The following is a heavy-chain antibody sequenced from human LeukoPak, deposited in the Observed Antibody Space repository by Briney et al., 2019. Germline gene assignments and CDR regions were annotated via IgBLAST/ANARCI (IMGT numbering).Heavy chain of an antibody. J-gene: IGHJ4*02. V-gene: IGHV3-23*01. CDR1: GLTFSSYG. D-gene: IGHD4-23*01. CDR3: AKDRWSGGTSGYFDY. CDR2: ISGSGGST. Sequence: GGSLRLSCAASGLTFSSYGMSWVRQAPGKGLEWVSAISGSGGSTYYADSVKGRFTISRDNSKNTLYLQMNSLRAEDTAVYYCAKDRWSGGTSGYFDYWGQGTLVTVSS.